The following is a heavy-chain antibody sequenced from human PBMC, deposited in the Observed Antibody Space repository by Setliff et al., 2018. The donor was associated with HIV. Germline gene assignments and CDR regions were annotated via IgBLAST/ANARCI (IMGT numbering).Heavy chain of an antibody. CDR3: AREDSSWYGSLDY. V-gene: IGHV3-64*04. CDR1: GFKFSSYA. J-gene: IGHJ4*02. CDR2: ITSNMDST. Sequence: HPGGSLRLSCSASGFKFSSYAMHWVRQAPGKGLEYVSAITSNMDSTYYGDSVKGRFTISRDNSKNTVYLQMNSLRAEDMAIYYCAREDSSWYGSLDYWGQGTPVTVSS. D-gene: IGHD6-13*01.